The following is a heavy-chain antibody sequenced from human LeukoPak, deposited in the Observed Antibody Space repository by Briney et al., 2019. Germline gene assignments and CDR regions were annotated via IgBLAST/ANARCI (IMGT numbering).Heavy chain of an antibody. D-gene: IGHD2-15*01. V-gene: IGHV4-59*08. CDR3: AGLRYCSGGSCFPKYFQH. Sequence: PSETLSLTCTVSGGSISRYYWSWIRQPPAKGVDGIGYVYYSGSTNHNPSLNGRVTMSVAHSKNQFSLKLSSVTAADTAVYYCAGLRYCSGGSCFPKYFQHWGQGTLVTVSS. J-gene: IGHJ1*01. CDR2: VYYSGST. CDR1: GGSISRYY.